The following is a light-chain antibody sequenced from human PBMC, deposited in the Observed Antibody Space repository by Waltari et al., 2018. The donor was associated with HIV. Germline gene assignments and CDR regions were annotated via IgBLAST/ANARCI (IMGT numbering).Light chain of an antibody. J-gene: IGKJ4*01. Sequence: DIQMTQSPSSLSASVGDRVTITCRTSQTINNYLNWYRQKPGKAPNLLIYGASSLQSGVPSRFSGSGSGTDFTLTISSLQPEDSATDYCQQSYSVPLTFGGGTKVEI. CDR3: QQSYSVPLT. V-gene: IGKV1-39*01. CDR2: GAS. CDR1: QTINNY.